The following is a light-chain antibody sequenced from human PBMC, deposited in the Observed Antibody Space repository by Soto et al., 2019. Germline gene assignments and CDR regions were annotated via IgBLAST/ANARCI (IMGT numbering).Light chain of an antibody. Sequence: EIVLTQSPGSLSLYTGERATLSCRASQSVSSSYLAWYQQKPGQAPRLLIYGASSRATGIPDRFSGSGSGTDFTLTISRLEPEDFAVYYCQQYGSSPNTFGRGTKVDIK. CDR1: QSVSSSY. V-gene: IGKV3-20*01. J-gene: IGKJ4*02. CDR2: GAS. CDR3: QQYGSSPNT.